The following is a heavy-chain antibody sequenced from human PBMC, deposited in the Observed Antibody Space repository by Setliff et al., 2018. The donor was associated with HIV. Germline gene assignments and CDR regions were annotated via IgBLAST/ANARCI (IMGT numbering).Heavy chain of an antibody. CDR3: ARQREWDLLPGYFDS. Sequence: PSETLSLTCGVSGYSITSGDCWGWIRQPPGKGLEWIGSIYHSGITYYNPSLNSRVNISMGTSKNQFSLKLSSVTAADTAVYYCARQREWDLLPGYFDSWGQGTLVTVSS. CDR2: IYHSGIT. V-gene: IGHV4-38-2*01. J-gene: IGHJ4*02. CDR1: GYSITSGDC. D-gene: IGHD1-26*01.